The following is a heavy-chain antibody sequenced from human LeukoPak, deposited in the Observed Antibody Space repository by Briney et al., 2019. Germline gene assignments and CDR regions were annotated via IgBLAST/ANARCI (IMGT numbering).Heavy chain of an antibody. CDR2: INTNTGNP. D-gene: IGHD3-9*01. CDR3: ARAPTPILTATYYFDY. V-gene: IGHV7-4-1*02. CDR1: GYTFTSYA. Sequence: ASVKVSCKACGYTFTSYAMHWVRQAPGQGLEWMGWINTNTGNPTYAQGFTGRFVFSLDTSVTTAFLQIISLKAEDTAVYYCARAPTPILTATYYFDYWGQGTLVTVSS. J-gene: IGHJ4*02.